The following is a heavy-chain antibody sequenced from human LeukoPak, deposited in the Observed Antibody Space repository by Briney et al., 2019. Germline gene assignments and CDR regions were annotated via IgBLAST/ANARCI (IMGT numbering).Heavy chain of an antibody. D-gene: IGHD2-2*01. V-gene: IGHV4-34*01. CDR2: INHSGST. J-gene: IGHJ2*01. Sequence: SETLSLTCAVYGGSFSGYYWSWIRQPPGKGLEWTGEINHSGSTNYNPSLKSRVTISVDTSKNQFSLKLSSVTAADTAVYYCAGDQRYFDLWGRGTLVTVSS. CDR3: AGDQRYFDL. CDR1: GGSFSGYY.